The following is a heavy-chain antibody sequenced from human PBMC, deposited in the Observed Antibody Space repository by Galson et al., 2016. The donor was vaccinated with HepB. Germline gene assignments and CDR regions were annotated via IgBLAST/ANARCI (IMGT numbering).Heavy chain of an antibody. J-gene: IGHJ6*04. V-gene: IGHV3-30-3*01. Sequence: SLRLSCADSGFIFRSYAMNWVRQAPGQGMEWLAVMSNDGSNKYFADSVKGRFTISRDNSKNTLYLQMNSLRAEDTAVYYCARFIASPWNDYYYYGMDVWGKGTTVTVSS. CDR2: MSNDGSNK. CDR3: ARFIASPWNDYYYYGMDV. CDR1: GFIFRSYA. D-gene: IGHD1-1*01.